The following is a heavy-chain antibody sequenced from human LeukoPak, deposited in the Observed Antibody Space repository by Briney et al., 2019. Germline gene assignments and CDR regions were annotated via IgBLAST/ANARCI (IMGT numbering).Heavy chain of an antibody. CDR3: AKEGDYYGSGSHRDAFDM. CDR1: GFTFSNWI. V-gene: IGHV3-23*01. D-gene: IGHD3-10*01. J-gene: IGHJ3*02. CDR2: ISDRGGIT. Sequence: GGTLRLSCEASGFTFSNWIMNWFRQAPGKGLEWVSTISDRGGITHYADSVKGRFTISRDNSKNTLYLQMSSLRAEDTALYYCAKEGDYYGSGSHRDAFDMWGQGTMVTVSS.